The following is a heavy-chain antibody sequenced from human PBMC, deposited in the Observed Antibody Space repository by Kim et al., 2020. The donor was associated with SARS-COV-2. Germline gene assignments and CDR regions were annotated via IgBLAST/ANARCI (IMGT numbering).Heavy chain of an antibody. D-gene: IGHD3-10*01. CDR2: ST. Sequence: STSSTPSLKSPVTISVDTSKNQFSRKLSSVTAADTAVYYCARGGDLWFGFWGQGTLVTVSS. V-gene: IGHV4-39*07. CDR3: ARGGDLWFGF. J-gene: IGHJ4*02.